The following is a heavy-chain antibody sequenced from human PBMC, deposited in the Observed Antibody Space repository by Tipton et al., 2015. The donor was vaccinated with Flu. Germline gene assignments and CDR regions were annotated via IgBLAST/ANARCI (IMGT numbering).Heavy chain of an antibody. CDR3: ARGGASANYHIPFGY. CDR2: IRGKSSGGTT. J-gene: IGHJ4*02. CDR1: GFTFGNYP. D-gene: IGHD4/OR15-4a*01. Sequence: RSLRLSCTASGFTFGNYPMTWLRQAPGKGLEWVGFIRGKSSGGTTEHAASVKGRFTISRDDSKSIAYLEMNSLKTEDTAVYYCARGGASANYHIPFGYWGQGTLVTVSS. V-gene: IGHV3-49*03.